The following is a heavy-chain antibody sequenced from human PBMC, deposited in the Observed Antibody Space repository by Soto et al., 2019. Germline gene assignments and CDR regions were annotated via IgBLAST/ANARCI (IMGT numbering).Heavy chain of an antibody. Sequence: EVQLLESGGGLVQPGGSLRLSCAASGFTFSHYAMTWVRQAPGKGLEWVSTMTYSGDSIYYADSVKGRFTISRDNSKNTLYLQMNSLRAEDTAVYYCAKKLQYGSGTYYFYFDYWGQGTLVTVSS. D-gene: IGHD3-10*01. J-gene: IGHJ4*02. CDR3: AKKLQYGSGTYYFYFDY. CDR1: GFTFSHYA. CDR2: MTYSGDSI. V-gene: IGHV3-23*01.